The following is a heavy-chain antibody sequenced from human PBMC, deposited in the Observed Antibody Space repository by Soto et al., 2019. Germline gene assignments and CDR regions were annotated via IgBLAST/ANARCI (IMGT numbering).Heavy chain of an antibody. CDR2: MNPNSGNT. CDR1: GYTFTSYD. J-gene: IGHJ6*02. D-gene: IGHD6-19*01. Sequence: QVQLVQSGAEVKKPGASVKVSCKASGYTFTSYDINWVRQATGQGLEWMGWMNPNSGNTGYAQKFQGRVTMTRNTSICTAYRELSSLRSEDTAVYYCARVIYRHIAVKNYYYYYGMDVWGQGTTVTVSS. V-gene: IGHV1-8*01. CDR3: ARVIYRHIAVKNYYYYYGMDV.